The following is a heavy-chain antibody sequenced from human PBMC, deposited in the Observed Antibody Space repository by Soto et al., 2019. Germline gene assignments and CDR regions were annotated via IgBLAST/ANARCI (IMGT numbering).Heavy chain of an antibody. Sequence: ASVKVSCRASGYTFTSYAMNWVRQAPGQGLEWMGWINTNTGNPTYAQGFTGRFVFSLDTSVSTAYLQICSLKAEDTAVYYCASRYCSSTSCYGYYYYYGMDVWGQGTTVTAP. V-gene: IGHV7-4-1*01. CDR3: ASRYCSSTSCYGYYYYYGMDV. J-gene: IGHJ6*02. CDR2: INTNTGNP. CDR1: GYTFTSYA. D-gene: IGHD2-2*01.